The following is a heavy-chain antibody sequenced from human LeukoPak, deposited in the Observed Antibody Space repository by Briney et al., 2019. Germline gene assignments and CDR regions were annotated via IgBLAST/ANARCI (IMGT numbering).Heavy chain of an antibody. CDR1: VYTLSRYG. CDR3: ARATYCSSTSCYIRNDAFDI. D-gene: IGHD2-2*02. J-gene: IGHJ3*02. V-gene: IGHV1-18*01. Sequence: ASVKVSCKASVYTLSRYGISWVRQAPGQGLEWMGWISGYNGNTKSAQMVQGRVTMTTDTSTSTAYMELRGLRSDDTAVYYCARATYCSSTSCYIRNDAFDIWGQGTMVTVSS. CDR2: ISGYNGNT.